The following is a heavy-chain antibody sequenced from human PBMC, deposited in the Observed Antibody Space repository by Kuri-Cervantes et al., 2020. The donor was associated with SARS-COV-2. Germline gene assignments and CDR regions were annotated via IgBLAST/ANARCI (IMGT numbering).Heavy chain of an antibody. V-gene: IGHV1-69*13. J-gene: IGHJ4*02. CDR1: GCTFSSYA. Sequence: SVKVSCKASGCTFSSYAISWVRQAPGQGLEWMGGIIPIFGTANYAQKFQGRVTITADESTSTAYMELSSLRSEDTAVYYCARPPEEGAVTTWGNDYWGQGILVTVSS. CDR3: ARPPEEGAVTTWGNDY. D-gene: IGHD4-17*01. CDR2: IIPIFGTA.